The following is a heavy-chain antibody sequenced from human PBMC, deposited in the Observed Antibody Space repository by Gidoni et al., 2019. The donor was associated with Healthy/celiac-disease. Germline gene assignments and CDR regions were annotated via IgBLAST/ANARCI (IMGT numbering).Heavy chain of an antibody. CDR2: IYHSGST. J-gene: IGHJ5*02. V-gene: IGHV4-4*02. Sequence: QVQLQESGPGLVKPSGTLSLTCAVSGGSISSSNWWSWVRQPTGKGLEWIGEIYHSGSTNYNPSLKSRVTISVDKSKNQFSLKLSSVTAADTAVYYCARVESWAYCGGDCYSRGQNWFDPWGQGTLVTVSS. CDR3: ARVESWAYCGGDCYSRGQNWFDP. CDR1: GGSISSSNW. D-gene: IGHD2-21*02.